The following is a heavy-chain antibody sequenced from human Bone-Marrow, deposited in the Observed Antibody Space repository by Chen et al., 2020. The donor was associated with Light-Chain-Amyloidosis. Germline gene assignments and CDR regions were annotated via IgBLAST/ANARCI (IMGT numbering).Heavy chain of an antibody. Sequence: VQLVESGGGVVQPGRSLRLSCVASGFTFSSYELNCVRQAPGTGLEWVSYISSSGSTIYYSDSVKGRLTISRDNANNSLYLQMNSLRAEDTAVYYCARSCGAQLVHGAFDIWGQGTMVTVSS. CDR2: ISSSGSTI. V-gene: IGHV3-48*03. CDR1: GFTFSSYE. CDR3: ARSCGAQLVHGAFDI. D-gene: IGHD6-6*01. J-gene: IGHJ3*02.